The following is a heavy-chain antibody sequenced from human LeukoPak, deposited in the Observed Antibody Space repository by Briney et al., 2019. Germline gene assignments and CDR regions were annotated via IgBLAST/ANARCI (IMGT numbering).Heavy chain of an antibody. CDR2: IYYSGST. J-gene: IGHJ4*02. D-gene: IGHD3-10*01. CDR1: GDSISNYY. Sequence: SETLSLTCTVSGDSISNYYWSWIRQPPGKGLEWIGYIYYSGSTNYNPSLKSRVTISVDTSKNQFSPKLSSVTAADTALYYCARGYGSGSHYFDYWSQGSLVTVSS. CDR3: ARGYGSGSHYFDY. V-gene: IGHV4-59*01.